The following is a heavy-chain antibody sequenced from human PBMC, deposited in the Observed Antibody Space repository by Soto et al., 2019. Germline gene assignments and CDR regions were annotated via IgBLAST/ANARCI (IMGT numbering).Heavy chain of an antibody. J-gene: IGHJ6*02. CDR3: ARELYDFWSGYYGSYYYYGMGV. CDR1: GYTFTSYG. CDR2: ISAYNGNT. D-gene: IGHD3-3*01. Sequence: ASVKVSCKASGYTFTSYGISWVRQAPGQGLEWMGWISAYNGNTNYAQKLQGRVTMTTDTSTSTAYMELRSLRSDDTAVYYCARELYDFWSGYYGSYYYYGMGVWGQGTTVTVSS. V-gene: IGHV1-18*01.